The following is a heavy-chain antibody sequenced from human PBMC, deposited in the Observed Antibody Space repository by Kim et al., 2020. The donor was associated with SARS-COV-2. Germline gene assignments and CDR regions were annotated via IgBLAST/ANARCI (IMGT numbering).Heavy chain of an antibody. CDR3: SRDYSYVFHF. CDR1: GFLFSGYT. D-gene: IGHD2-21*01. V-gene: IGHV3-48*04. J-gene: IGHJ4*02. Sequence: GGSLRLSCATSGFLFSGYTMNWVRQAPGKGLEWLATIRNRGRTIHYAYAVCGRFTISRDNSKNTMYLPMHSLRAGDTAVYYCSRDYSYVFHFCCQG. CDR2: IRNRGRTI.